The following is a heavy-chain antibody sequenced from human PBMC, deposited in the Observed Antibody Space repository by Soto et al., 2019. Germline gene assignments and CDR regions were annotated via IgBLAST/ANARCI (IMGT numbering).Heavy chain of an antibody. CDR2: ISGSGGST. V-gene: IGHV3-23*01. CDR1: GFTFSSYA. Sequence: GGSLRLSCAASGFTFSSYAMSWVRQAPGKGLEWVSAISGSGGSTYYADSVKGRFTISRDNSKNTLYLQMNSLRAEDTAVYYCAKDRRDCSSTSCYADYYYYMDVWGKGTTVTVSS. CDR3: AKDRRDCSSTSCYADYYYYMDV. D-gene: IGHD2-2*01. J-gene: IGHJ6*03.